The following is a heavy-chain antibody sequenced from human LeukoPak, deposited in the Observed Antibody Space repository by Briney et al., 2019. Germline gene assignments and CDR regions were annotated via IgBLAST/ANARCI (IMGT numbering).Heavy chain of an antibody. Sequence: PGGSLRLSCVASGFTLRTYWMHWVRQAPGKGLVWVSRITPDGSRTDHADSVRGRFTISRDNSKNTLYLQMNSLRAEDTAVYYCARDASIAVAGPYYYGMDVWGQGTTVTVSS. CDR3: ARDASIAVAGPYYYGMDV. CDR2: ITPDGSRT. CDR1: GFTLRTYW. J-gene: IGHJ6*02. V-gene: IGHV3-74*01. D-gene: IGHD6-19*01.